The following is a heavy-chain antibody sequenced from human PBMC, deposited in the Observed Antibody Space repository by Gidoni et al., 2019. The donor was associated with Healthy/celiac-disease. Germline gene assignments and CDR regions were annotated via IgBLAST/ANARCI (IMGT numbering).Heavy chain of an antibody. CDR1: GGTFSSYA. V-gene: IGHV1-69*01. CDR3: ARLINYGGIPEHFAFDP. J-gene: IGHJ5*02. D-gene: IGHD4-17*01. Sequence: QVQLVQSGAEVKKPGSSVKVSCKASGGTFSSYAISWVRQAPGQGLEWMGGIIPIFGTANYAQKFQGRVTITADESTSTAYMELSSLRSEDTAVYYCARLINYGGIPEHFAFDPWGQGTLVTVSS. CDR2: IIPIFGTA.